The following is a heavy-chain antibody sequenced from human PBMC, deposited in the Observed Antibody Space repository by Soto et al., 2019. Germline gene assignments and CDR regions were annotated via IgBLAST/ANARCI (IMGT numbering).Heavy chain of an antibody. V-gene: IGHV2-5*02. Sequence: QITLKESGPTLVKPTQTLTLTCTFSGFSLTSNAVGVGWFRQPPGKALEWLALIYWDADNHYSPSLKSRLTFTKDPSKNQVVLIMTNMDPVDTATYYCAHGSGWLFDFWGQGTLVTVSS. J-gene: IGHJ4*02. CDR3: AHGSGWLFDF. D-gene: IGHD6-19*01. CDR2: IYWDADN. CDR1: GFSLTSNAVG.